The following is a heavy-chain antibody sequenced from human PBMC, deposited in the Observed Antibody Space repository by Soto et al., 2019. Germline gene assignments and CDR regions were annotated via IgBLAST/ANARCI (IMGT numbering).Heavy chain of an antibody. Sequence: GGSLRLSCAASGFTFTSYVMSWVRQTPGKGLEWVSSISGSGDNIYYADSVKGRLTLSRDNSKNTLHLQLNSLRAEDTAVYYCASQAAGIAVSTYGMDVWGQGTTVTVSS. V-gene: IGHV3-23*01. J-gene: IGHJ6*02. CDR2: ISGSGDNI. D-gene: IGHD6-19*01. CDR3: ASQAAGIAVSTYGMDV. CDR1: GFTFTSYV.